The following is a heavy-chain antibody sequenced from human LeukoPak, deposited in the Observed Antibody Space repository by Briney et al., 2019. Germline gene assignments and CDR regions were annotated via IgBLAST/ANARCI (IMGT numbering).Heavy chain of an antibody. CDR3: ARVNYGSGSYYYYYMDV. CDR2: IYYSGST. D-gene: IGHD3-10*01. Sequence: SSETLSLTCTVSGGSISSYYWSWIRQPPGKGLEWIGYIYYSGSTNYNPSLKSRVTISVDTSKNQFSLKLSSVTAADTAVYYCARVNYGSGSYYYYYMDVWGKGTTVTISS. V-gene: IGHV4-59*01. J-gene: IGHJ6*03. CDR1: GGSISSYY.